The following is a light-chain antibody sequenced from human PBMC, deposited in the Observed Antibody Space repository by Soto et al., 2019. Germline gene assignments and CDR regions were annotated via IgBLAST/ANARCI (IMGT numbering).Light chain of an antibody. Sequence: EIVLTQSPGTLSLSPGERATLSCRASQSVSHNYLAWYQQKPGHAPRLLIYGVSSRATGITDRFSGSRSGTDFTLTIRRLEPEDFAGYYCHQFIYSSYFSFGPGTKVEIK. V-gene: IGKV3-20*01. J-gene: IGKJ3*01. CDR2: GVS. CDR1: QSVSHNY. CDR3: HQFIYSSYFS.